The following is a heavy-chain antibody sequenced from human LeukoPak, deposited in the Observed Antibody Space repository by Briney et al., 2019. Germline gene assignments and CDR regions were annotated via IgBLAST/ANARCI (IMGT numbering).Heavy chain of an antibody. D-gene: IGHD4-23*01. CDR2: ISTSGRTM. CDR1: GFTFSVYE. V-gene: IGHV3-48*03. CDR3: ARDPQNSWGLFDY. J-gene: IGHJ4*02. Sequence: GGSLRLSCAASGFTFSVYEMNWVRQAPGKGLEWVSFISTSGRTMYYADSVKGRFTVSRDNAKSSLYLHMNSLRADDTAVYYCARDPQNSWGLFDYWGQGALVTVSS.